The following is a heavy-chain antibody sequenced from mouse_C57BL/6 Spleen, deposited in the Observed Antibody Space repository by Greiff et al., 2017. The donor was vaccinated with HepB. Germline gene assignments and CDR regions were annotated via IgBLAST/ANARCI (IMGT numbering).Heavy chain of an antibody. J-gene: IGHJ2*01. CDR3: AREGGYDYDVGFDY. D-gene: IGHD2-4*01. V-gene: IGHV1-55*01. CDR2: IYPGSGST. Sequence: QVQLQQPGAELVKPGASVKMSCKASGYTFTSYWITWVKQRPGQGLEWIGDIYPGSGSTNYNEKFKSKATLTVDKSSSTAYMQLSSLTSEDSAVYYCAREGGYDYDVGFDYWGQGTTLTVSS. CDR1: GYTFTSYW.